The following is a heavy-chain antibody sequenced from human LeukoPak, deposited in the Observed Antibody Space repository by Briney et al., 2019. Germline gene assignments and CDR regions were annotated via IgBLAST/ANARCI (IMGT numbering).Heavy chain of an antibody. CDR1: GFTFSSSG. Sequence: GRSLRLSCAASGFTFSSSGMHWVRQAPGKGLEWVAVISYDGSNKYYVDSVKGRFTFSRDNSKNTLYLQMNSLRAEDTAVYYCAKEYCSNSVCHSLDYWGQGTLVTVSS. CDR3: AKEYCSNSVCHSLDY. J-gene: IGHJ4*02. CDR2: ISYDGSNK. V-gene: IGHV3-30*18. D-gene: IGHD2-8*01.